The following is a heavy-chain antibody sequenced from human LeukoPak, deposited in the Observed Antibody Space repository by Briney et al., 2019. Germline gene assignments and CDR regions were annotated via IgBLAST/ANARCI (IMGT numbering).Heavy chain of an antibody. Sequence: ASVKVSCKASGYTFTSYAMYWVRQAPGQRLEWMGWINAGNGNTKYSQKFQGRVTITRDTSASTAYMELRSLRSDDTAVYYCARVWSTTVTGYNWFDPWGQGTLVTVAS. CDR2: INAGNGNT. J-gene: IGHJ5*02. CDR1: GYTFTSYA. V-gene: IGHV1-3*01. D-gene: IGHD4-11*01. CDR3: ARVWSTTVTGYNWFDP.